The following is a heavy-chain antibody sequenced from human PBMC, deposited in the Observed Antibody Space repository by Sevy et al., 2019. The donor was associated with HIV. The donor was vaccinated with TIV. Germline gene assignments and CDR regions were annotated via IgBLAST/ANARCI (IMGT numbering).Heavy chain of an antibody. D-gene: IGHD2-8*01. Sequence: GGSLRLSCAASGFTFTYAWMSWVRQAPGKGLEWIGRIKSKPDGGTTDYAAPVKGRFTISRDDSKNTLYLQMNNLKTEDTAVYHCSTDPIILLLVTDGMDVWGQGTTVTVSS. V-gene: IGHV3-15*01. CDR3: STDPIILLLVTDGMDV. CDR1: GFTFTYAW. J-gene: IGHJ6*02. CDR2: IKSKPDGGTT.